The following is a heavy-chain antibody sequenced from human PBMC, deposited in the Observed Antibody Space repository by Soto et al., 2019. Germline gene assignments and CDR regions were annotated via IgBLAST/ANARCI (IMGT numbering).Heavy chain of an antibody. V-gene: IGHV2-5*02. CDR3: ARAAGYYYGSGYYFDY. CDR2: IYWDDDK. Sequence: QITLKESGPTLVNPTQTLTLTCTFSGFSLSTSGVGVGWIRQPPGNALELLAIIYWDDDKRYSPSLKSRLTITKDTSKNLVVLTMTNMDPVDTATYYCARAAGYYYGSGYYFDYWGQGTLVTVSS. CDR1: GFSLSTSGVG. J-gene: IGHJ4*02. D-gene: IGHD3-10*01.